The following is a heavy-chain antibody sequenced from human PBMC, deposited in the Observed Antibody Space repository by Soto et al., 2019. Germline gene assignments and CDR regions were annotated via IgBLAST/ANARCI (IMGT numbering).Heavy chain of an antibody. Sequence: VQLVESGGVVVQPGGSLRLSCAASGFTFDDYTMHWVRQAPGKGLEWVSLISWDGGSTYYADSVKGRFAISRDNSKNSLYLQMNSLRTEDTALYYCAKGVLAVGALIAVAGGIDYWGQGTLVTVSS. CDR1: GFTFDDYT. CDR2: ISWDGGST. J-gene: IGHJ4*02. D-gene: IGHD6-19*01. V-gene: IGHV3-43*01. CDR3: AKGVLAVGALIAVAGGIDY.